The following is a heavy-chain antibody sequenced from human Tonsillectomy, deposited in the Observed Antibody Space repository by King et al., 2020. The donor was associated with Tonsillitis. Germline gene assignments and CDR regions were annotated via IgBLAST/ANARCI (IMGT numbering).Heavy chain of an antibody. Sequence: VQLVESGGGLVQPGGSLRLSCAASGFTFSSYWMHWVRQAPGKGLVWVSRINSDGSSTSYADPVKGRFTISRDNAKNTLYLQMNSLRAEDTAVYYCAREPSYDYYMDVWGKGTTVTVSS. J-gene: IGHJ6*03. CDR1: GFTFSSYW. V-gene: IGHV3-74*01. CDR2: INSDGSST. CDR3: AREPSYDYYMDV.